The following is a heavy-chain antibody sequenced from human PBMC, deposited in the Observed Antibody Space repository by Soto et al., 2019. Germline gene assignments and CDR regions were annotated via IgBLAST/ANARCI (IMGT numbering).Heavy chain of an antibody. CDR1: GYTFSNYG. J-gene: IGHJ5*02. CDR2: ISLYSDGT. V-gene: IGHV1-18*01. Sequence: ASVKVSCKTSGYTFSNYGITWVRQAPGQPLEWLGWISLYSDGTSYAQKFRGRVSMTTDTSTTTAYMELRSLRSDDAAVYYCARVVPGAEAWFGPWGQGTLVTVSS. CDR3: ARVVPGAEAWFGP.